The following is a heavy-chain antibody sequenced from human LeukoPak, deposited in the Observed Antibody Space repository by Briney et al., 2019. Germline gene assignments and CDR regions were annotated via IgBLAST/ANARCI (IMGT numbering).Heavy chain of an antibody. Sequence: GGSLRLFCAASGFTFSSYSMNWVRQAPGKGLEWVSYISSSSSTIYYADSVKGRFTISRDSAKNSLYLQMHSLSAEDTAVYYCVRDNPRCCGVVPVNINDYWGQGTLVTVSS. CDR2: ISSSSSTI. CDR1: GFTFSSYS. D-gene: IGHD2-15*01. J-gene: IGHJ4*02. CDR3: VRDNPRCCGVVPVNINDY. V-gene: IGHV3-48*04.